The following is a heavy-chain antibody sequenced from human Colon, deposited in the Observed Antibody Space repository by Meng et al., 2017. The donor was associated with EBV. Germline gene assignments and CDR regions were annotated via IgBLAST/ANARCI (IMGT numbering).Heavy chain of an antibody. CDR3: ARVPTTGYKDH. Sequence: QVLLQQLGAGLLKPSETLFLTGTVNGGSISGYVWSWVRQPPGKGMEWIGEVSHPGSANYNPSLKSRVTISVDASEKQFSLRLTSVTAADSAVYYCARVPTTGYKDHWGQGTLVTVSS. D-gene: IGHD3-9*01. J-gene: IGHJ4*02. CDR1: GGSISGYV. V-gene: IGHV4-34*01. CDR2: VSHPGSA.